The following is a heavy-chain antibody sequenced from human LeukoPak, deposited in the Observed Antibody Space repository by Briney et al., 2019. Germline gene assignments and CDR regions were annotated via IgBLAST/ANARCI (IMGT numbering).Heavy chain of an antibody. CDR2: IYHNGDT. Sequence: PSETLSLTCSVSGFSITSAYYWGWIRQPPGKGLEWIGSIYHNGDTYYNSSLKSRVSLSTDKTKNLFSLRLRSVTATDRAVYYCARARTTLQTPYFDFWGQGILVAVAS. CDR1: GFSITSAYY. CDR3: ARARTTLQTPYFDF. V-gene: IGHV4-38-2*02. D-gene: IGHD1-7*01. J-gene: IGHJ4*02.